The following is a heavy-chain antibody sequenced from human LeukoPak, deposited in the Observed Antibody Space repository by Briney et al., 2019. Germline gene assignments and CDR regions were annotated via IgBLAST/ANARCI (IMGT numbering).Heavy chain of an antibody. V-gene: IGHV3-21*04. J-gene: IGHJ4*02. CDR3: TRDLYSMYAK. CDR1: GFTFNTYA. Sequence: PGGSLRLSCLASGFTFNTYAMNWVRQAPGGGLEWVAALSGDRSHIYHADSVMGRFTISRDSVKNSLYLQMNSLRADDTAVYYCTRDLYSMYAKWGQGTLVTVSS. D-gene: IGHD2-8*01. CDR2: LSGDRSHI.